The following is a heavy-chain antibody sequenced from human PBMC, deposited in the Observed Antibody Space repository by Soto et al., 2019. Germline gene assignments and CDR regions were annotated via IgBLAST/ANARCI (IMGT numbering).Heavy chain of an antibody. V-gene: IGHV3-66*01. CDR3: ARAGAAAGTNYYYMDV. J-gene: IGHJ6*03. D-gene: IGHD6-13*01. Sequence: SLRLSCAASGFTVSSNYMSLVRQAPGKGLEWVSVIYSGGSTYYADSVKGRFTISRDNSKNTLYLQMNSLRAEDTAVYYCARAGAAAGTNYYYMDVWGKGTTVTVSS. CDR2: IYSGGST. CDR1: GFTVSSNY.